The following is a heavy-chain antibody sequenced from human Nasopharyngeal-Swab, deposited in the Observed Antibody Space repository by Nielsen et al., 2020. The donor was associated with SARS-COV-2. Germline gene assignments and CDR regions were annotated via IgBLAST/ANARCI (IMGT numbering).Heavy chain of an antibody. V-gene: IGHV3-33*01. CDR2: IWYDGSNK. Sequence: SCKASGYTFTYRYLHWVRQAPGKGLEWVAVIWYDGSNKYYADSVKGRFTISRDNSKNTVYLQMNSLRAEDTAVYYCAAAPSGDYGGYWGQGTLVTVSS. CDR1: GYTFTYRY. CDR3: AAAPSGDYGGY. J-gene: IGHJ4*02. D-gene: IGHD4-23*01.